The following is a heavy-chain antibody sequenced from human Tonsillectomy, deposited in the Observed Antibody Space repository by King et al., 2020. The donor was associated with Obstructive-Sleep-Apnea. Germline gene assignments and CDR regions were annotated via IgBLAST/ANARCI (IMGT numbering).Heavy chain of an antibody. V-gene: IGHV3-9*01. Sequence: VQLVESGGGLVQPGRSLRLSCAASGFTFDDYAMHWVRQAPGKGLEWVSGISWNSGSIGYADSVKGRFTISRDNAKNSLYLQMNSLRAEDTALYYCAKDVRSGCSFWFDPWGQGTLVTVSS. CDR1: GFTFDDYA. CDR3: AKDVRSGCSFWFDP. J-gene: IGHJ5*02. D-gene: IGHD6-19*01. CDR2: ISWNSGSI.